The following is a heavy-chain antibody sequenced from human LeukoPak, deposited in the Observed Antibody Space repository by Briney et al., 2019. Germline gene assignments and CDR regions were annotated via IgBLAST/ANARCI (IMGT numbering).Heavy chain of an antibody. J-gene: IGHJ4*02. D-gene: IGHD4-17*01. V-gene: IGHV4-34*01. CDR2: INHSGST. Sequence: SETLSLTCTVSGGSISGYYWSWIRQPPGKGLEWIGEINHSGSTNYNPSLKSRVTISVDTSKNQFSLKLSSVTAADTAVYYCARVAVTKRGIDYWGQGTLVTVSS. CDR1: GGSISGYY. CDR3: ARVAVTKRGIDY.